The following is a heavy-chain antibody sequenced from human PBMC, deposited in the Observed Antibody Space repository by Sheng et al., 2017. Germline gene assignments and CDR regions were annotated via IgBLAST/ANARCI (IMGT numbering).Heavy chain of an antibody. J-gene: IGHJ6*04. D-gene: IGHD2-2*01. CDR1: GYTFTSYY. V-gene: IGHV1-46*01. Sequence: QVQLVQSGAEVKKPGASVKVSCKASGYTFTSYYMHWVRQAPGQGLEWMGIINPSGGSTSYAQKFQGRVTMTRDTSTSTVYMELSSLRSEDTAVYYCARGGCSSTSCHPRVDVWGKGTTVTVSS. CDR3: ARGGCSSTSCHPRVDV. CDR2: INPSGGST.